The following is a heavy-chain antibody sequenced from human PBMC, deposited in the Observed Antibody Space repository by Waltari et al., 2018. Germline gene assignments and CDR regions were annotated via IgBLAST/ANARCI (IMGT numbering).Heavy chain of an antibody. CDR1: GYTFTSYY. Sequence: QVQLVQSGAEVKKPGASVKVSCKASGYTFTSYYMHWVRQAPGQGLEWGGIINPSGGSTSYAQKFQGRVTMTRDTSTSTVYMELSSLRAEDTAVYYCARGEAVAGFKEDFDYWGQGTLVTVSS. V-gene: IGHV1-46*01. J-gene: IGHJ4*02. D-gene: IGHD6-19*01. CDR2: INPSGGST. CDR3: ARGEAVAGFKEDFDY.